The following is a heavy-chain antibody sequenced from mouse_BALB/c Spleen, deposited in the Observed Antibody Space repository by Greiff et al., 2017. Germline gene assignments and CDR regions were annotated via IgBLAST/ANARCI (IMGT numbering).Heavy chain of an antibody. CDR2: INPGSGGT. CDR1: GYAFTNYL. D-gene: IGHD1-1*01. V-gene: IGHV1-54*01. CDR3: ARAITTVSHFDY. J-gene: IGHJ2*01. Sequence: VQLQQSGAELVRPGTSVKVSCKASGYAFTNYLIEWVKQRPGQGLEWIGVINPGSGGTNYNEKFKGKATLTADKSSSTAYMQLSSLTSDDSAVYFCARAITTVSHFDYWGQGTTLTVSS.